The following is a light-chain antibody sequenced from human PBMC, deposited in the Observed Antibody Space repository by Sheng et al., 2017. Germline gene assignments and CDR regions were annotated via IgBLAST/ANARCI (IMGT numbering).Light chain of an antibody. CDR3: QQRAGWPIT. J-gene: IGKJ5*01. Sequence: EIVLTQSPGTLSLSPGERATLSCWASQSVGAHLAWYQHKPGQAPRLLIFDASNRATGIPARFTGSGSGTDFTLTISSLEPEDFAVYSCQQRAGWPITFGQGTRLEIK. CDR1: QSVGAH. V-gene: IGKV3-11*01. CDR2: DAS.